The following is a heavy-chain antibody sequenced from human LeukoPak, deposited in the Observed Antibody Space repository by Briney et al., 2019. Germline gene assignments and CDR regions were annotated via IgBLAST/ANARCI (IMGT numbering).Heavy chain of an antibody. CDR2: LSGSGG. D-gene: IGHD2/OR15-2a*01. CDR1: GFSITNYV. Sequence: GGSLRLSCAASGFSITNYVMSWVRQAPGKGLEWVSGLSGSGGEDSVEGRFIISRDNSKNTVYLQVTSLRAEDTAVYYCAKGGNRRDYYLDYWGQGTLVTVSS. CDR3: AKGGNRRDYYLDY. V-gene: IGHV3-23*01. J-gene: IGHJ4*02.